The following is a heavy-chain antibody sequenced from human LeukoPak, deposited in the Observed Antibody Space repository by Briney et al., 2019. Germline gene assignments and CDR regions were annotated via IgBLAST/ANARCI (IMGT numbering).Heavy chain of an antibody. V-gene: IGHV1-3*01. Sequence: GGSLRLSCAASGFTLSNYNMNWVRQAPGQRLEWMGWINAGNGNTKYSQKFQGRVTITRDTSASTAYMELSSLRSEDTAVYYCAREGSGMGAFDIWGQGTMVTVSS. CDR2: INAGNGNT. CDR1: GFTLSNYN. J-gene: IGHJ3*02. D-gene: IGHD3-3*01. CDR3: AREGSGMGAFDI.